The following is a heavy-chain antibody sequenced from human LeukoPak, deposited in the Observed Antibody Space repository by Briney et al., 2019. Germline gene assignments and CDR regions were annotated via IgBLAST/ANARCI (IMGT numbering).Heavy chain of an antibody. CDR1: GGSISSGGYY. V-gene: IGHV4-31*03. CDR3: ARVPEDYGGNYYFDY. D-gene: IGHD4-23*01. CDR2: IYYSGST. Sequence: SETLSLTCTVSGGSISSGGYYWSWIRQHPGKGLEWIGYIYYSGSTYYNPSLKSRVTISVDTSKNQFSLKLSSVTAADTAVYYCARVPEDYGGNYYFDYWGQGTLVTVSS. J-gene: IGHJ4*02.